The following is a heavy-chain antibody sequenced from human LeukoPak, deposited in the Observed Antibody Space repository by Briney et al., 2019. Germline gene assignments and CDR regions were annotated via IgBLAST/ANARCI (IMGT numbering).Heavy chain of an antibody. Sequence: PSETLSLTCTVSGGSISSSSYYWGWIRQPAGKGLEWIGRIYTSGSTNYNPSLKSRVTMSVDTSKNQFSLKLSSVTAADTAVYYCARSPWIPTTVGDYWGQGTLVAVSS. CDR3: ARSPWIPTTVGDY. CDR2: IYTSGST. CDR1: GGSISSSSYY. D-gene: IGHD5-18*01. J-gene: IGHJ4*02. V-gene: IGHV4-61*02.